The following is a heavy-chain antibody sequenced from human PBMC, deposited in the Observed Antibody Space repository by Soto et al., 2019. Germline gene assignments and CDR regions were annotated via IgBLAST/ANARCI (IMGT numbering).Heavy chain of an antibody. CDR1: GYTFTSYD. CDR2: MNPNSGNT. V-gene: IGHV1-8*01. CDR3: ARNGKAVAKAGFGY. J-gene: IGHJ4*02. D-gene: IGHD6-19*01. Sequence: QVQLVQSGAEVKKPGASVKVSCKASGYTFTSYDINWVRQATGQGLEGMGWMNPNSGNTGYAQKFQGRVTLTRNTSISTAYMELSSLRSEDTAVYYCARNGKAVAKAGFGYWGQGTLVTVSS.